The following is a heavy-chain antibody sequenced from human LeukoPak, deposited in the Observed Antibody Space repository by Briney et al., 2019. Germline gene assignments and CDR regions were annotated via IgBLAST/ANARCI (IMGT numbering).Heavy chain of an antibody. V-gene: IGHV3-23*01. CDR3: ARGPNSDFWSGYSHYMDV. CDR2: ISGSGGST. J-gene: IGHJ6*03. D-gene: IGHD3-3*01. CDR1: GFIFSSYA. Sequence: GGSLRLSCAASGFIFSSYAMSWVRQAPGKGLEWGSGISGSGGSTYYAASVRGRFIISRDSSKNTIFLQMSSLRAEDTAAYYCARGPNSDFWSGYSHYMDVWGKGTTAFVSS.